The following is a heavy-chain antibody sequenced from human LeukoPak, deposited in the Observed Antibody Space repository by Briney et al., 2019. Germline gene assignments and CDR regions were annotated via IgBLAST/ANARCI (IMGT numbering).Heavy chain of an antibody. V-gene: IGHV1-8*01. CDR2: IHANSGKA. J-gene: IGHJ4*02. CDR3: ARGHYGGNRYFDN. Sequence: ASVKVSCKTSGYTFRDYEINWVRQAPGLGLEWVAWIHANSGKAGSAQKFQGRVTLTRDTSTETASMELSGLTSDDSATYFCARGHYGGNRYFDNWGQGTLVTVSS. CDR1: GYTFRDYE. D-gene: IGHD4-23*01.